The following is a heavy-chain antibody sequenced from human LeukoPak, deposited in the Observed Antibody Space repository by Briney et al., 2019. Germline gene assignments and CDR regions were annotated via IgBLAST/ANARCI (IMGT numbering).Heavy chain of an antibody. CDR1: GGSFSGYY. V-gene: IGHV4-34*01. CDR3: ARVNGYGGVLYYGMDV. J-gene: IGHJ6*02. CDR2: INHSGST. Sequence: PSETLSLTCAVYGGSFSGYYWSWIRQPPGKGLEWIGEINHSGSTNYNPSLKSRVTISVDTSKNQFSLKLSSVTAADTAVYYCARVNGYGGVLYYGMDVWGQGTTVTVSS. D-gene: IGHD4-23*01.